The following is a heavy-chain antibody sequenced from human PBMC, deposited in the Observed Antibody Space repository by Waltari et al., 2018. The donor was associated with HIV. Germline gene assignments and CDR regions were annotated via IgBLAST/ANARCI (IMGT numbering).Heavy chain of an antibody. J-gene: IGHJ2*01. V-gene: IGHV3-53*01. CDR1: GFTVSSNY. Sequence: EVQLVESGGGLIQPGGSLRLSCAASGFTVSSNYMSWVRQDPGKGLEWVSVIYSGGSTYDADSVKGRFTISRDNSKNTLYLQMNSLRAEDTAVYYCARDPASSGYYPAYWYFDLWGRGTLVTVSS. CDR2: IYSGGST. D-gene: IGHD3-22*01. CDR3: ARDPASSGYYPAYWYFDL.